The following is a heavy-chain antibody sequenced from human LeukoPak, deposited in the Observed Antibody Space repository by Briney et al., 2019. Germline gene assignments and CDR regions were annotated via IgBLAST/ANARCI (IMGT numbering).Heavy chain of an antibody. V-gene: IGHV3-30*02. D-gene: IGHD3-22*01. Sequence: GGSLRLSCAASGFTFRTYGMHWVRQAPGKGLEWVTFIRYDGSDKYYADSVKGRFTISRDNSKNTLFLQMNSLRVEDTAVYYCEKRADYYDSSGALYDVFDLWGQGTMVTVSS. J-gene: IGHJ3*01. CDR2: IRYDGSDK. CDR1: GFTFRTYG. CDR3: EKRADYYDSSGALYDVFDL.